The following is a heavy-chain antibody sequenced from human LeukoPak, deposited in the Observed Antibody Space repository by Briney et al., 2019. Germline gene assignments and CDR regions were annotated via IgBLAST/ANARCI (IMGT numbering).Heavy chain of an antibody. CDR2: ISYDGSNK. CDR3: ARVIGLVGIMDV. V-gene: IGHV3-30-3*01. D-gene: IGHD3-22*01. J-gene: IGHJ6*02. CDR1: GFTFSSYA. Sequence: GGSLRLSCAASGFTFSSYAMHWVRQAPGKGLEWVAVISYDGSNKYYADSVKGRFTISRDNSKNTLYLQMNSLRAEDTAVYYCARVIGLVGIMDVWGQGTTVTVSS.